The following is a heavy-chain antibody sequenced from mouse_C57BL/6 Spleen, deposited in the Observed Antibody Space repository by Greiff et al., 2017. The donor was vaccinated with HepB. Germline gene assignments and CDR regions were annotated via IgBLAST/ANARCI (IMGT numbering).Heavy chain of an antibody. CDR3: ARRGDLYDGYYGYAMDY. D-gene: IGHD2-3*01. CDR2: INPSSGYT. CDR1: GYTFTSYW. J-gene: IGHJ4*01. V-gene: IGHV1-7*01. Sequence: QVQLKESGAELAKPGASVKLSCKASGYTFTSYWMHWVKQRPGQGLEWIGYINPSSGYTKYNQKFKDKATLTADKSSSTAYMQLSSLTYEDSAVYYCARRGDLYDGYYGYAMDYWGQGTSVTVSS.